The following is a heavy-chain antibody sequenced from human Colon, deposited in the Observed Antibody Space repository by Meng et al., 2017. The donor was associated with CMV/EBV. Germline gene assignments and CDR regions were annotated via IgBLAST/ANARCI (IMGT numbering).Heavy chain of an antibody. CDR2: INPNSGGT. J-gene: IGHJ4*02. CDR1: GYTFTGYY. Sequence: QGQRVQFGAEVKKPGASVKFSCKASGYTFTGYYMHWVRQAPGQGLEWMGWINPNSGGTNYAQKFQGRVTMTRDTSISTAYMELSRLRSDDTAVYYCARDLRVWFGEFKNWGQGTLVTVSS. D-gene: IGHD3-10*01. CDR3: ARDLRVWFGEFKN. V-gene: IGHV1-2*02.